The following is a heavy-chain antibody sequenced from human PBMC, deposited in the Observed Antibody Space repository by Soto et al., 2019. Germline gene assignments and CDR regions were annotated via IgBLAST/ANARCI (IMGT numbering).Heavy chain of an antibody. CDR1: GGSFSGYY. D-gene: IGHD3-10*01. CDR2: VNHGGTS. J-gene: IGHJ6*02. Sequence: SETLSLTCAVHGGSFSGYYWDWIRQPPGKGLEWIGEVNHGGTSNYNPSLKSRAIISVDTSKNQFSLKLTSVTAEDTALYFCTSSSFIRSGDLFHPFDAWGQGRTVT. CDR3: TSSSFIRSGDLFHPFDA. V-gene: IGHV4-34*01.